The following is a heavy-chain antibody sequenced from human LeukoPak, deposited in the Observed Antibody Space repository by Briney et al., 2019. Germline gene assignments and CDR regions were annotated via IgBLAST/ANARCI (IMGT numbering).Heavy chain of an antibody. V-gene: IGHV3-23*01. CDR2: ISGSGGSR. CDR1: GFTFSSYA. D-gene: IGHD6-13*01. Sequence: GGSLRLSCAASGFTFSSYAMSWVSQDPGKGLEWLSAISGSGGSRYYADSVKGRLTISRDNSKNTLYLQMNSLRAEDTAVYYCAKGAAVARDDYWGQGTLVTVSS. CDR3: AKGAAVARDDY. J-gene: IGHJ4*02.